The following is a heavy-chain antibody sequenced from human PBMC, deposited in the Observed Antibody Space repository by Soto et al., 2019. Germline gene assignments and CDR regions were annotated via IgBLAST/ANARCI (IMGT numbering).Heavy chain of an antibody. CDR2: IIPIFGTA. Sequence: SVKVSCKASGGTFSSYAISWVRQAPGQGLEWMGGIIPIFGTANYAQKFQGRVTITADESTSTAYMELSSLRSEDTAVYYCARTTYYDYVWGSYRTYYFDYWGQGTLVTVSS. CDR1: GGTFSSYA. CDR3: ARTTYYDYVWGSYRTYYFDY. D-gene: IGHD3-16*02. J-gene: IGHJ4*02. V-gene: IGHV1-69*13.